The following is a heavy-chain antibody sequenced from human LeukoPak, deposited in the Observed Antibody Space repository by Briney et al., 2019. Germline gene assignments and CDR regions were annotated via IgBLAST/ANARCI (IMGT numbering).Heavy chain of an antibody. CDR2: INHSGST. CDR3: ARRADILTGYAHDAFDI. Sequence: PSETLSLTCAVYGVSFSGYYWSWIRQPPGKGLEWIGEINHSGSTNYNPSLKSRVTISVDTSKNQFSLKLSSVTAADTAVYYCARRADILTGYAHDAFDIWGQGTMVIVSS. CDR1: GVSFSGYY. V-gene: IGHV4-34*01. J-gene: IGHJ3*02. D-gene: IGHD3-9*01.